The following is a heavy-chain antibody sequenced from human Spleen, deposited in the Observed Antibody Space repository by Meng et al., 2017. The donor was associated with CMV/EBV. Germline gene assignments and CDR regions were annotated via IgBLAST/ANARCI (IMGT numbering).Heavy chain of an antibody. Sequence: ASVKVSCKASGYTFTGYYMHWVRQAPGQGLEWMGWINPNSGDTYSAQNFQGRVTMTRDTSISTAYMELSSLRSEDTAVYYCARAFGIVGATDNGMDVWGQGTTVTVSS. CDR3: ARAFGIVGATDNGMDV. D-gene: IGHD1-26*01. V-gene: IGHV1-2*02. J-gene: IGHJ6*02. CDR1: GYTFTGYY. CDR2: INPNSGDT.